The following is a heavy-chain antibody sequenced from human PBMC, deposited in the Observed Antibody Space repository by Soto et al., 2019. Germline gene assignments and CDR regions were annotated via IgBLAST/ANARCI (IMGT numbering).Heavy chain of an antibody. CDR2: INYSGST. J-gene: IGHJ1*01. V-gene: IGHV4-31*03. Sequence: SETLSLTCTVSGASVDSAGYFWTWIRQRPGKGLEWIGHINYSGSTDHTPSLRSRLMVSIDTSKNQFSLKLNSVTAADTAIYYCARGTGLSYTYGIDDWGQGTLVTVSS. CDR3: ARGTGLSYTYGIDD. D-gene: IGHD5-18*01. CDR1: GASVDSAGYF.